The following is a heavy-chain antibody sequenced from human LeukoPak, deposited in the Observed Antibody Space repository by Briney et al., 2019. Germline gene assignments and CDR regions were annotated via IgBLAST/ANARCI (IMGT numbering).Heavy chain of an antibody. CDR3: ARDEKDCSGGSCYSGSDYGMDV. D-gene: IGHD2-15*01. Sequence: GGSLRLSCAASGFTFSSYAMSWVRQAPGKGLEWVSYISSSGSTIYYADSVKGRFTISRDNAKNSLYLQMNSLRAEDTAVYYCARDEKDCSGGSCYSGSDYGMDVWGQGTTVTVSS. V-gene: IGHV3-48*03. CDR2: ISSSGSTI. CDR1: GFTFSSYA. J-gene: IGHJ6*02.